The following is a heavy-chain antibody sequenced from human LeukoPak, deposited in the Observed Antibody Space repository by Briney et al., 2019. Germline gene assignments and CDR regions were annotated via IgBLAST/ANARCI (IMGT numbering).Heavy chain of an antibody. J-gene: IGHJ6*02. CDR1: GGTFSSYA. V-gene: IGHV1-69*04. Sequence: SVKVSCKASGGTFSSYAISWVRQAPGQGLEWMGRIIPILSIANYAQKFQGRVTITADKSTSTAYMELSSLRSEDTAVYYCARGSHYYDSSGYLSYYGMDVWGQGTTVTVSS. CDR3: ARGSHYYDSSGYLSYYGMDV. CDR2: IIPILSIA. D-gene: IGHD3-22*01.